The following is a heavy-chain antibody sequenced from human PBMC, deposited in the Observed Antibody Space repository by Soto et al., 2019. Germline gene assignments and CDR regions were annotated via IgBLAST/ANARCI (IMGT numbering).Heavy chain of an antibody. V-gene: IGHV1-69*13. J-gene: IGHJ6*02. D-gene: IGHD5-18*01. CDR2: IIPIFGTA. CDR1: GGTFSSYA. Sequence: SVKVSCKASGGTFSSYAISWVRQAPGQGLEWMGGIIPIFGTANYAQKFQGRVTITADESTSTAYMELSSLRSEDTAVYYCAREARGYSYGFDINYYYGTDVWGQGTTVTVSS. CDR3: AREARGYSYGFDINYYYGTDV.